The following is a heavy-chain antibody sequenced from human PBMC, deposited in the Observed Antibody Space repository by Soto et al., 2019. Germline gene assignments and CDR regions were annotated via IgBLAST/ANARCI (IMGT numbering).Heavy chain of an antibody. CDR1: GFTFSSYA. D-gene: IGHD4-17*01. CDR3: AKDYGDYFYYFDY. CDR2: ISGSGGST. V-gene: IGHV3-23*01. Sequence: EVQLLESGGGLVQPGGSLRLSCAASGFTFSSYAMSWVRQAPGKGLEWVSAISGSGGSTYYADSVKGRFTISRDNSKNTLYLQMNSLSAEDTAVYYCAKDYGDYFYYFDYWGQGTLVTVSS. J-gene: IGHJ4*02.